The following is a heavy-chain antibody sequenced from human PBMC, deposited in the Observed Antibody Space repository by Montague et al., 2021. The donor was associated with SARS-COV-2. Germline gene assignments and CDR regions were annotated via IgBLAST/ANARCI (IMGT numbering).Heavy chain of an antibody. D-gene: IGHD1-26*01. CDR1: GFTFSSYA. Sequence: SLRLSCAASGFTFSSYAMHWVRQAPGKGLEWVAVISYDGSNKYYADSVKGRFTISRDNSKNTLYLQMNSLRAEDTAVYYCAGEGIVGARDAFDIWGQGTMVTVSP. CDR3: AGEGIVGARDAFDI. J-gene: IGHJ3*02. V-gene: IGHV3-30-3*01. CDR2: ISYDGSNK.